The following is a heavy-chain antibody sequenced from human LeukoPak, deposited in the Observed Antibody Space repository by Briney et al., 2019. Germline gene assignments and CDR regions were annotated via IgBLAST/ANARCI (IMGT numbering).Heavy chain of an antibody. J-gene: IGHJ4*02. CDR1: GFTFNNYA. D-gene: IGHD3-22*01. V-gene: IGHV3-23*01. CDR2: ISGRGDTT. Sequence: GGSLRLSCAGSGFTFNNYAMSWVRQTPGKGLEWVSAISGRGDTTFYADAMKGRFTISRDNSQNTLYLQMTSRRAEDTAVYYCAKDHNLGGYVLFDNWGQGTLVTVSS. CDR3: AKDHNLGGYVLFDN.